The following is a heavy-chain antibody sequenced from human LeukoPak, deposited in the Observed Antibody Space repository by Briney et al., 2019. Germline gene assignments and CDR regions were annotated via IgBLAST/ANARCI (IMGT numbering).Heavy chain of an antibody. CDR3: ATAYDFWSGYYPNPFDY. V-gene: IGHV3-53*05. CDR1: GFTVSSNY. CDR2: IYSGGAT. D-gene: IGHD3-3*01. J-gene: IGHJ4*02. Sequence: GGSLRLSCAASGFTVSSNYMSWVRQAPGKGLEWVSVIYSGGATYYTDSVKGRFTISRDNSKNTLYLQMNSLRAEDTAVYYCATAYDFWSGYYPNPFDYWGQGTLVTVSS.